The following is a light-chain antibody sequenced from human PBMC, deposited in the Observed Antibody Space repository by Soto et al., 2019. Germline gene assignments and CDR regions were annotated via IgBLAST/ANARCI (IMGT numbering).Light chain of an antibody. V-gene: IGKV3-20*01. Sequence: EVVLTQSPGTLSLSPGERATLSCRASQSVSSGYLAWYQQKPGQAPRLLIYGASNRATGIPDRFSGSGSGTDFTLNISRLKPDDLAVYYCQQYGSAPPWTVGQGTEVEIK. CDR3: QQYGSAPPWT. CDR1: QSVSSGY. J-gene: IGKJ1*01. CDR2: GAS.